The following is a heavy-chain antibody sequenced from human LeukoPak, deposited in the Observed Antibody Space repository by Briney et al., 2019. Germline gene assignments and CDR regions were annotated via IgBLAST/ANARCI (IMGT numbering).Heavy chain of an antibody. D-gene: IGHD6-19*01. V-gene: IGHV1-69*06. CDR3: ARGPARKIAVTDTTYYYYYYLDA. CDR2: IIPNFRTS. Sequence: SVKVSCTASGANLASHSLSWVRQAPGQGLEWVGGIIPNFRTSKYAQNFQGRVTITADKSTNTAYMELHSLRSEDTAVYYCARGPARKIAVTDTTYYYYYYLDAWGTGTMVTVSS. J-gene: IGHJ6*03. CDR1: GANLASHS.